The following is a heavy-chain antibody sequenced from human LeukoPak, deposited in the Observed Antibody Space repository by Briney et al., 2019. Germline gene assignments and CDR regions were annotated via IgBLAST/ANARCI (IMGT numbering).Heavy chain of an antibody. CDR3: AKTRPLDSSSWSHGDY. Sequence: XSGSGDSTYYGDSVKGRFTISRDNSKNTLYLQMNSLRAEDTAVYYCAKTRPLDSSSWSHGDYWGQGTLVTVSS. D-gene: IGHD6-13*01. CDR2: XSGSGDST. J-gene: IGHJ4*02. V-gene: IGHV3-23*01.